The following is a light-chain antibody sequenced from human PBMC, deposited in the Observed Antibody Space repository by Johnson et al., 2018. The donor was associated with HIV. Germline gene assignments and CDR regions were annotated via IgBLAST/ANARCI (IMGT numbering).Light chain of an antibody. CDR1: SSNIGNNY. V-gene: IGLV1-51*01. CDR2: DNH. CDR3: GTWDSRVNACDV. Sequence: QSVLTQPPSVSAAPGQKVTISCSGSSSNIGNNYVSWYQQLPGTAPKLLIYDNHKRPSGIPDRFSGSKSGTSATLGITGLQTGDEADYYCGTWDSRVNACDVFGSGTHVTVL. J-gene: IGLJ1*01.